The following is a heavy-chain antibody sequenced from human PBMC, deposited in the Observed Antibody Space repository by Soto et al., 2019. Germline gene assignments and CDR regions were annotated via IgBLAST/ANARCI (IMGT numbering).Heavy chain of an antibody. D-gene: IGHD6-6*01. V-gene: IGHV3-33*01. CDR1: GFSFRRYG. J-gene: IGHJ6*02. CDR2: IWYDGSNK. Sequence: QEQLVESGGGVVQPGRSLRLSCAASGFSFRRYGMHWVRQAPGKGLEWVAVIWYDGSNKYYGDFLKGRFTISRDNSKNTLYLPMNSPRADDSGVYYCAREGFYSRSSEYSGYNYYGMDVWGQGTTVIVTS. CDR3: AREGFYSRSSEYSGYNYYGMDV.